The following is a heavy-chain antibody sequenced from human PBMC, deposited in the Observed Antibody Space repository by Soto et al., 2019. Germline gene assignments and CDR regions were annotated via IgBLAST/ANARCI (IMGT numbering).Heavy chain of an antibody. CDR1: GFTFSSYS. J-gene: IGHJ6*03. CDR2: ISSSSSTI. Sequence: GGSLRLSCAASGFTFSSYSMNWVRQAPGKGLEWVSYISSSSSTIYYADSVKGRFTISRDNAKNSLYLQMNSLRAEDTAVYYCARDMVRGVDDYYYYYYMDVWGKGTTVTVSS. V-gene: IGHV3-48*01. D-gene: IGHD3-10*01. CDR3: ARDMVRGVDDYYYYYYMDV.